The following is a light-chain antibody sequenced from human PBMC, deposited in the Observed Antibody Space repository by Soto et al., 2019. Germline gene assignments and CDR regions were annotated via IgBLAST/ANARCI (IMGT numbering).Light chain of an antibody. CDR2: DAS. CDR1: PSVSNS. J-gene: IGKJ4*01. Sequence: ESVLTQSPATLSLSPGERATLSCRASPSVSNSLAWYQHKPGQAPRLLIYDASNRATGVPTRFSGSGSGTDFTLTISCLQSEDFATYYCQQYYSFPLTFGGGTKVEIK. CDR3: QQYYSFPLT. V-gene: IGKV3-11*01.